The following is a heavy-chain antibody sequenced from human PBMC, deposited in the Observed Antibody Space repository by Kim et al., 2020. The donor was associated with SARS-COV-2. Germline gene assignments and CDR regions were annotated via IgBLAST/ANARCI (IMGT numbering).Heavy chain of an antibody. CDR1: GFTFSSYG. CDR2: IKDDGSNE. V-gene: IGHV3-33*06. D-gene: IGHD3-10*01. J-gene: IGHJ4*02. Sequence: GGSLRLSCAASGFTFSSYGMHWVRQAPGKELEWVAVIKDDGSNEYYAESVKGRFTISRDNSKSTLYLQMNSLRAEDTAIYYCAKGRGPLEYYFDYWGQGT. CDR3: AKGRGPLEYYFDY.